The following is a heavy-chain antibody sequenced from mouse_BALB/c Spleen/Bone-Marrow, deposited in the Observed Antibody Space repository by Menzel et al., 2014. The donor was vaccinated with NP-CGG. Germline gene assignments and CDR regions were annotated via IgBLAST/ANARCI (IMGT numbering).Heavy chain of an antibody. CDR2: IDPYNGGT. V-gene: IGHV1S135*01. D-gene: IGHD2-1*01. CDR3: ARDYGNPYYAMDY. CDR1: GYAFTNYN. Sequence: CGPELVKPGASVKVSCKASGYAFTNYNMYWVRQSHGKSLEWIGYIDPYNGGTSYNQNFKGKATLTVDKSSSTAYMHLNSLTSEDSAVFYCARDYGNPYYAMDYWGQGTSVTVSS. J-gene: IGHJ4*01.